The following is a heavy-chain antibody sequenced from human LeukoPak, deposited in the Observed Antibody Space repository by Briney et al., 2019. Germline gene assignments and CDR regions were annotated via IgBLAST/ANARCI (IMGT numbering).Heavy chain of an antibody. D-gene: IGHD3-22*01. V-gene: IGHV3-30*01. CDR2: ISYDGSNK. CDR3: ARGGYYDSSGYYYQYYFDY. J-gene: IGHJ4*02. CDR1: GFTFSSYA. Sequence: GGSLRLSCAASGFTFSSYAMHWVRQAPGKGLEWVAVISYDGSNKYYADSVKGRFTISRDNSKNTLYLQMNSLGAEDTAVYYCARGGYYDSSGYYYQYYFDYWGQGTLVTVSS.